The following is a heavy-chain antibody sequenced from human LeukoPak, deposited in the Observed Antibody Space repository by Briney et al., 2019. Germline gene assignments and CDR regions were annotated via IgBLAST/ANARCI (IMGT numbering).Heavy chain of an antibody. J-gene: IGHJ4*02. CDR3: ARDSGSGRTFDY. Sequence: SETLSLTCSVSGGSISSYYWSWIRQPAGKGLEWIGRIYTSGSTNYNPSLKSRVTISVDTSKNQFSLKLSSVTAADTAVYYCARDSGSGRTFDYWGQGTLVTVSS. D-gene: IGHD3-10*01. CDR2: IYTSGST. CDR1: GGSISSYY. V-gene: IGHV4-4*07.